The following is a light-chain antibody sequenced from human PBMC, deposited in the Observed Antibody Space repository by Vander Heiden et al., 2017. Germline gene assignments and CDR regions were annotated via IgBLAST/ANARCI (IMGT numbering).Light chain of an antibody. V-gene: IGKV3-15*01. CDR1: QSVRSD. J-gene: IGKJ3*01. CDR2: AAS. Sequence: EIVMTQSPATLSVSPGERATLSCRASQSVRSDLAWYQQKHGQAPRLLIYAASTRATGRPARFSGSGSGTEFTLTISSLQSEDFAVYFCQQYSSWPLTFGPGTKMDMK. CDR3: QQYSSWPLT.